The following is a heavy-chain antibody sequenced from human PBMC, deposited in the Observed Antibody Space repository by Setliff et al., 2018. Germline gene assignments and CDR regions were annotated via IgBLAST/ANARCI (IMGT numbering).Heavy chain of an antibody. J-gene: IGHJ3*02. CDR2: INAGNGNT. V-gene: IGHV1-3*01. D-gene: IGHD4-17*01. Sequence: ASVKVSCKASGYTFTSYSMHWVRQAPGQSLEWMGWINAGNGNTKYSQKFQGRVTITRDTSASTAYMELSSLRSEDTAVYYCARDPLTTNRRRAFDIWGQGTMVTVS. CDR3: ARDPLTTNRRRAFDI. CDR1: GYTFTSYS.